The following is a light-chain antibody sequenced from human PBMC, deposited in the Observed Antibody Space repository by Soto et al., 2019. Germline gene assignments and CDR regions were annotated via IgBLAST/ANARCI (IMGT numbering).Light chain of an antibody. V-gene: IGLV2-8*01. CDR1: SSDVGAYNY. CDR3: TSYAGRNNLGV. Sequence: QSALTQPPSASGSPGQSVTISCTGTSSDVGAYNYVSWYQQHPGKAPKLMIYEVSKRPSGVPDRFSGSKSGNTASLTVSGLQAEDEADYYCTSYAGRNNLGVFGSGTKLTVL. J-gene: IGLJ1*01. CDR2: EVS.